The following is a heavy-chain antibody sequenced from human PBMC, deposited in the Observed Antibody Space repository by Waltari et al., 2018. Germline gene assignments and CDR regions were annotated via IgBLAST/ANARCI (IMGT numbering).Heavy chain of an antibody. V-gene: IGHV4-59*01. J-gene: IGHJ4*02. Sequence: QVQLQESGPGLVKPWETLSLACTVSGGSISPFSWSWIRQPPGKGLAGIAFVSYIGGTKYNPSLKGRGTISADTSNNHFSLQLSSVTGADTAIYYCARGFYYDNTAYVDYWGQGILVIVSS. CDR3: ARGFYYDNTAYVDY. CDR2: VSYIGGT. CDR1: GGSISPFS. D-gene: IGHD3-22*01.